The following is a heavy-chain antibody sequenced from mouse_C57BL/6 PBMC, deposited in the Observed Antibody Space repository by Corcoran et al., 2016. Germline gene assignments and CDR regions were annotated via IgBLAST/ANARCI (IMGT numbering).Heavy chain of an antibody. Sequence: EVQLQQSGPELVKPGASVKIPCKASGYTFTDYNMDWVKQSHGKSLEWIGDINPNNGGTIYNQKFKGKATLTVDKSSSTAYMELRSLTSEDTAVYYCARVYYDYDWFAYWGQGTLVTVSA. D-gene: IGHD2-4*01. CDR2: INPNNGGT. V-gene: IGHV1-18*01. CDR3: ARVYYDYDWFAY. J-gene: IGHJ3*01. CDR1: GYTFTDYN.